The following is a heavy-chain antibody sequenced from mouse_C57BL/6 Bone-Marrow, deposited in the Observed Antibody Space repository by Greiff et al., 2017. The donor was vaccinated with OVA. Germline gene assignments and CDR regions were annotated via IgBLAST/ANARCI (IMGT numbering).Heavy chain of an antibody. Sequence: EVHLVESGGGLVQPKGSLKLSCAASGFTFNTYAMHWVRQAPGKGLEWVARIRSKSSNYATYYADSVKDRFTISRDDSQSMLYLQMNNLKTEDTAMYYCVRDRVRPYVGYFDVWGTGTTVTVSS. J-gene: IGHJ1*03. CDR2: IRSKSSNYAT. CDR3: VRDRVRPYVGYFDV. D-gene: IGHD2-12*01. CDR1: GFTFNTYA. V-gene: IGHV10-3*01.